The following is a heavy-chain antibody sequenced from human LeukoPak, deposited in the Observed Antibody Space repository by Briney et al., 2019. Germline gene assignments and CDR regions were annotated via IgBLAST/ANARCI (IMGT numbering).Heavy chain of an antibody. CDR3: AKDKAPLYSGYDWDLDF. D-gene: IGHD5-12*01. CDR1: GFTFHHYA. Sequence: PGRSLRLSCAASGFTFHHYAIHWVRQVPGKGLEWVSGISWNSASTGYADSVKGRFTISRDNAKNSVYLQMNSLRAEDTAFYYCAKDKAPLYSGYDWDLDFWGQGTLVTVSS. V-gene: IGHV3-9*01. CDR2: ISWNSAST. J-gene: IGHJ4*02.